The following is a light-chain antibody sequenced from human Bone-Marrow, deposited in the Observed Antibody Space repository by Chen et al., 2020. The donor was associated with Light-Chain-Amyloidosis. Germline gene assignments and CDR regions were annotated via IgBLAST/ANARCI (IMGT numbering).Light chain of an antibody. J-gene: IGKJ4*01. V-gene: IGKV3-20*01. CDR2: GSS. CDR1: QTISSNY. CDR3: QQYGTSPLA. Sequence: EIVLTQSPGTLSLSPGEGANLSCRSSQTISSNYLTCYQQKVGQAPRLLIYGSSSRATGMPDRLTGSGSGTDFTLTINKLEPEDFEMYYCQQYGTSPLAFGGGTTVEI.